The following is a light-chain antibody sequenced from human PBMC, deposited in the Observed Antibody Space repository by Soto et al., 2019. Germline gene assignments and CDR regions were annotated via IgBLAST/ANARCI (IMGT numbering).Light chain of an antibody. CDR2: EVT. V-gene: IGLV2-8*01. J-gene: IGLJ3*02. CDR3: TSYVGNDIWV. CDR1: SSDVGAYKY. Sequence: QSALTQPPSASGSPGQSVTISCTGTSSDVGAYKYVSWYQQYPGKAPKLMIYEVTKRPSGVPDRFSGSKSCNTASLTVSGLQDEDEADYYCTSYVGNDIWVFGGGTKVTVL.